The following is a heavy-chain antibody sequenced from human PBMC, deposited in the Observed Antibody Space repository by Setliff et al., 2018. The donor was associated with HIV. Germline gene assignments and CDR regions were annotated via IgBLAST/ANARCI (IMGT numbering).Heavy chain of an antibody. J-gene: IGHJ5*02. CDR2: INPNSGGT. CDR3: ARVLRRDGYNKNWFDP. Sequence: ASVKVSCKASGYTFTGYYMHWVRQAPGQGLEWMGWINPNSGGTNYAQKFQGRVTMTRDTSISTAYMGLSRLRSDDTAVYYCARVLRRDGYNKNWFDPWGQGTLVTVSS. CDR1: GYTFTGYY. D-gene: IGHD5-12*01. V-gene: IGHV1-2*02.